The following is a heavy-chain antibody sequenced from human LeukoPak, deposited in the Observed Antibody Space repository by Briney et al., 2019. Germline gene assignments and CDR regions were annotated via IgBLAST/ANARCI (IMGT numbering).Heavy chain of an antibody. J-gene: IGHJ4*02. CDR3: ARATWLPVGLYYYDSSGYYYYFDS. CDR1: GGSFSGYY. D-gene: IGHD3-22*01. Sequence: SETLSLTCAVYGGSFSGYYWSWIRQPPGKGLEWIGEINHSGSTNYNPSLKSRVTISVDTSKNQFSLKLSSVTAADTAVYYCARATWLPVGLYYYDSSGYYYYFDSWGQGTLVTVSS. V-gene: IGHV4-34*01. CDR2: INHSGST.